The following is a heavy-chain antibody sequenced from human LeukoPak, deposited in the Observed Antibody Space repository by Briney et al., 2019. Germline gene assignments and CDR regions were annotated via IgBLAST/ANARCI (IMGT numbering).Heavy chain of an antibody. CDR3: AKRNTMVRGGPCFDY. V-gene: IGHV3-23*01. CDR2: IFVDGETT. CDR1: GFSFSSYA. J-gene: IGHJ4*02. Sequence: GGSVTLSCAASGFSFSSYAMKWVRHAPGEGLEWVLIIFVDGETTHHADSVKGRFTVSRDNSKDTLYLHMNDLRPDDTAIYYCAKRNTMVRGGPCFDYWGQGLLVTVSS. D-gene: IGHD3-10*01.